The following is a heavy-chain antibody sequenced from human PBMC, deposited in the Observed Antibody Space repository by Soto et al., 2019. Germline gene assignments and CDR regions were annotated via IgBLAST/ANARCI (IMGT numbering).Heavy chain of an antibody. CDR3: ARQIGLSGDYDYIWGSYRYTQDAFDI. CDR2: IYYRGST. CDR1: GGSISSYY. Sequence: PSETLSLTCTVSGGSISSYYWSWIRQPPGKGLEWIGYIYYRGSTNYNPSLKSRVTISVDTSKNQFSLKLSSVTAADTAVYYCARQIGLSGDYDYIWGSYRYTQDAFDIWGQGTMVTVSS. V-gene: IGHV4-59*08. D-gene: IGHD3-16*02. J-gene: IGHJ3*02.